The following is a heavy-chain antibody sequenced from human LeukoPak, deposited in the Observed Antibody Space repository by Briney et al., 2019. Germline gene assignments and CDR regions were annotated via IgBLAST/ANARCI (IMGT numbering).Heavy chain of an antibody. D-gene: IGHD3-22*01. CDR1: GGTFSSYA. J-gene: IGHJ4*02. V-gene: IGHV1-69*13. CDR3: ARNVYYYDSSGYPDY. CDR2: IIPILGTA. Sequence: ASVKVSCKASGGTFSSYAISWVRQAPGQGLEWMGGIIPILGTANYAQKFQGRVTITADESTSTAYMELSSLRSEDTAVYYCARNVYYYDSSGYPDYWSQGTLVTVSS.